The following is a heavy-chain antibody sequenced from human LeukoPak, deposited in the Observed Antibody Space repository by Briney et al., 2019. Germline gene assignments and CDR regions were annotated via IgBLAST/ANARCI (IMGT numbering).Heavy chain of an antibody. Sequence: ASVRVSCKASGYTFLSYGISWVRQAPGQGLEWLGWISTYNGNTNYAQKVQGRVTMTTDTSTSTAYMDLRSLRSDDTAVYYCARGRPGLASAGIYDFWGQGTLITVSS. V-gene: IGHV1-18*01. CDR3: ARGRPGLASAGIYDF. CDR2: ISTYNGNT. J-gene: IGHJ4*02. CDR1: GYTFLSYG. D-gene: IGHD6-13*01.